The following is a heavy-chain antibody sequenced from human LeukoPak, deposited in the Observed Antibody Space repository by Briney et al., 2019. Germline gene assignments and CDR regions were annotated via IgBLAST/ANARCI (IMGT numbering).Heavy chain of an antibody. Sequence: GGSLRLSCAASGFAFSIYWMHWVRQAQGKGLVWVSRIKSDGTSTTYAESVKGRFTIARDNAKNTMYLQMNRLRAEDTAVYYCAREDYADNGWYFDLWGRGAVVTVSS. CDR1: GFAFSIYW. D-gene: IGHD4-17*01. CDR2: IKSDGTST. J-gene: IGHJ2*01. V-gene: IGHV3-74*01. CDR3: AREDYADNGWYFDL.